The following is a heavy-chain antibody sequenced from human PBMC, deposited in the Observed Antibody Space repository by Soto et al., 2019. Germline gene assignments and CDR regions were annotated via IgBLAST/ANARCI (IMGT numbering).Heavy chain of an antibody. Sequence: QVQLVESGGGVVQPGRSLRLSCAASGFTFSSYGMHWVRQAPGKGLECVAVIWYDGSNKYYADSVKGRFTISRDNSKNTLYLQMNSLRAEDTAVYYCARDRGYSGYDQAQYYYYGMDVWGQGTTVTVSS. J-gene: IGHJ6*02. CDR2: IWYDGSNK. D-gene: IGHD5-12*01. CDR3: ARDRGYSGYDQAQYYYYGMDV. CDR1: GFTFSSYG. V-gene: IGHV3-33*01.